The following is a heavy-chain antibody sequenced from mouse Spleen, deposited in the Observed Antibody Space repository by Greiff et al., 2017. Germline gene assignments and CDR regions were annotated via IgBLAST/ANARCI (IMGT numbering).Heavy chain of an antibody. CDR3: TPRYGSSYAYAMDY. V-gene: IGHV1-5*01. J-gene: IGHJ4*01. CDR2: IYPGNSDT. CDR1: GYTFTSYW. D-gene: IGHD1-1*01. Sequence: EVQLQQSGTVLARPGASVKMSCKTSGYTFTSYWMHWVKQRPGQGLEWIGAIYPGNSDTSYNQKFKGKAKLTAVTSASTAYMELSSLTNEDSAVYYCTPRYGSSYAYAMDYWGQGTSVTVSS.